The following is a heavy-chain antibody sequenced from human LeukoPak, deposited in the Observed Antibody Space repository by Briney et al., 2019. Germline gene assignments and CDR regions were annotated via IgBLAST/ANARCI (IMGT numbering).Heavy chain of an antibody. D-gene: IGHD2/OR15-2a*01. CDR3: AREIRFREYDSFLDS. J-gene: IGHJ4*02. Sequence: SETLSLTCTVSGDSISTDNFSWTWLRHHPGKGLEWIGYIYYTGSTFSNPSLRGRVAISIDTSENRFSLNLTSVTAADTAVYYCAREIRFREYDSFLDSWGRGSLVTVSS. CDR1: GDSISTDNFS. V-gene: IGHV4-31*03. CDR2: IYYTGST.